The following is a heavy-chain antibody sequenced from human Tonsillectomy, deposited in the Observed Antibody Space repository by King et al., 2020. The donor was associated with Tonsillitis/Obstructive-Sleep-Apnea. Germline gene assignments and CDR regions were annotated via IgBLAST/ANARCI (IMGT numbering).Heavy chain of an antibody. Sequence: QLVQSGGGLVQPGGSLKLSCAASGFTFSGSAMHWVRQASGKGLEWVGRIRSKANSYATTYAASVNARFTISRDDSKNTAYLQMNSLTTDDTAVYYCTRPRYCSSTTCTNELGYWGQGTLVTVSS. V-gene: IGHV3-73*01. CDR3: TRPRYCSSTTCTNELGY. D-gene: IGHD2-2*01. J-gene: IGHJ4*02. CDR1: GFTFSGSA. CDR2: IRSKANSYAT.